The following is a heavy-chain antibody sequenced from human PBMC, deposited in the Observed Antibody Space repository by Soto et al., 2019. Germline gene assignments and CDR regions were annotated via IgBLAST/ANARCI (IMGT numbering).Heavy chain of an antibody. CDR2: IYYSGST. J-gene: IGHJ5*02. CDR1: GGSISSRSFH. V-gene: IGHV4-39*01. Sequence: PSETLSLTCTVSGGSISSRSFHWGWIRQPPGKGLEWIGSIYYSGSTYYSPSLRSRVTISVDTSKNQFSLKLSSVTAADTAVYYCARRERAAGTDWWFDPWGQGTLVTVSS. D-gene: IGHD6-13*01. CDR3: ARRERAAGTDWWFDP.